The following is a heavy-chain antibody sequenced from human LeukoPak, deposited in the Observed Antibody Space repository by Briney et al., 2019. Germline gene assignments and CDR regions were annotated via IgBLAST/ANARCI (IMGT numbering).Heavy chain of an antibody. V-gene: IGHV3-23*01. D-gene: IGHD3-10*01. J-gene: IGHJ4*02. CDR3: ARLMVRGVIMSSPYNY. Sequence: GGSLRLSCAASGFTFSSYAMSWVRQAPGKGLEWVSAISGSGGSTYYADSVKGRFTISRDKSKNTLFLQMNSLRAEDTAVYYCARLMVRGVIMSSPYNYWGQGTLVTVSS. CDR2: ISGSGGST. CDR1: GFTFSSYA.